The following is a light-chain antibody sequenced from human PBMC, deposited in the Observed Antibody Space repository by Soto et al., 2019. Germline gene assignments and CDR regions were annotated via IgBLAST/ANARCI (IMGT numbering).Light chain of an antibody. J-gene: IGKJ1*01. Sequence: DVQLPQSPSTLSASVGDSVTITCRASQSISGWLAWYQRKSGKAPKLLIYDAFSLESGVSSRFSGSGSGTEFTLTITSLQPDDYATYYCQQYATYSTLSQGTKVEIK. CDR3: QQYATYST. CDR1: QSISGW. CDR2: DAF. V-gene: IGKV1-5*01.